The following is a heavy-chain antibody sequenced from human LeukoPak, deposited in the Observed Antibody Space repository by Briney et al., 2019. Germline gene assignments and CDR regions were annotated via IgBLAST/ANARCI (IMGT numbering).Heavy chain of an antibody. CDR3: ATGVTIFGVVIIPLVY. J-gene: IGHJ4*02. CDR2: INTNNGNT. CDR1: GYTFTSHG. D-gene: IGHD3-3*01. V-gene: IGHV1-18*01. Sequence: ASVKVSCKASGYTFTSHGINWVRQAPGQGLEWMGRINTNNGNTNYAQRVQGRLTMTTDTSTRTAYMELRSLRSEDTAVYYCATGVTIFGVVIIPLVYWGQGTLVTVSS.